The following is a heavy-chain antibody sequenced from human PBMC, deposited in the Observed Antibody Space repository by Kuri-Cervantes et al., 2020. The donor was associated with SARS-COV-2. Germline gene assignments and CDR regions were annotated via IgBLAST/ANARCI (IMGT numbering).Heavy chain of an antibody. V-gene: IGHV3-53*01. CDR3: ARVVGYSSSWYYFDY. CDR1: GFTDSSNY. CDR2: IYSGGST. J-gene: IGHJ4*02. D-gene: IGHD6-13*01. Sequence: GESLRLSCAASGFTDSSNYMSWVRQAPGKGLEWVSVIYSGGSTYYADSVKGRFTISRDNSKNTLYLQMNSLRAEDTAVYYCARVVGYSSSWYYFDYWGQGTLVTVSS.